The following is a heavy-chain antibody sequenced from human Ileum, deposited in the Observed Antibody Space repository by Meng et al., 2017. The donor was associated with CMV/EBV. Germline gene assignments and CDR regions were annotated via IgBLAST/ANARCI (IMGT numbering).Heavy chain of an antibody. Sequence: VQLVESGGGMGKPGGSLRLSCAAVEFIFKTYDMYWVRQAPGKGLEWVSSIGRSGTDVAYADPVEGRFTISRDKNSLYLEMKSLRADDTAVYYCLTDPNWGAFWGQGTLVTVSS. CDR2: IGRSGTDV. V-gene: IGHV3-21*01. CDR1: EFIFKTYD. D-gene: IGHD1-26*01. CDR3: LTDPNWGAF. J-gene: IGHJ4*02.